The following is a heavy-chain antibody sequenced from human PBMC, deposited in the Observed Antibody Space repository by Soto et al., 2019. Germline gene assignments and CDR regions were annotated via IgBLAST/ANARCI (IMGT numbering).Heavy chain of an antibody. CDR1: GGSISSGGYS. D-gene: IGHD5-18*01. CDR3: ARDRHGYSDY. V-gene: IGHV4-30-2*01. CDR2: IYHSGST. Sequence: SETLSLTCAVSGGSISSGGYSWSWIRQPPGKGLEWIGYIYHSGSTYYNPSLKSRVTISVDRSKNQFSLKLSSVTAADTAVYYCARDRHGYSDYWGQGTLVTVSS. J-gene: IGHJ4*02.